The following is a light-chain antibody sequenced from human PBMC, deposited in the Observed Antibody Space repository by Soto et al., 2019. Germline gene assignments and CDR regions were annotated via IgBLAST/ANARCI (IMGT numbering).Light chain of an antibody. J-gene: IGLJ1*01. CDR3: SSYAGSNNLRV. CDR2: EVN. Sequence: QSLLTQPPSASGSPGQSVTISCTGTSSDVGGYNFVSWYQQHPGKAPKLMIYEVNKRPSGVPDRFSGSKSGNTASLTVSGLQAEDEADYYCSSYAGSNNLRVFGTGTKVPVL. CDR1: SSDVGGYNF. V-gene: IGLV2-8*01.